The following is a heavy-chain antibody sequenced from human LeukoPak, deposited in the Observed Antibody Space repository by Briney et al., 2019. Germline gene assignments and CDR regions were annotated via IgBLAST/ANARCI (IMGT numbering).Heavy chain of an antibody. CDR2: IYYSGST. Sequence: SETLSLTCTVSGGSISNYYWSWIRQPPGKGLEWIGYIYYSGSTNYNPSLKSRVTISVDTSKNQFSLKLSSVTAADTAVYYCARHTAFDIWGQGTMVTVSS. CDR1: GGSISNYY. CDR3: ARHTAFDI. J-gene: IGHJ3*02. V-gene: IGHV4-59*08.